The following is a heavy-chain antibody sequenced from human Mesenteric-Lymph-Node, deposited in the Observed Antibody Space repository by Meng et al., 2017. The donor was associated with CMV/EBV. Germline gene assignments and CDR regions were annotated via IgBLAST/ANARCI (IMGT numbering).Heavy chain of an antibody. CDR1: GFIFSTYA. CDR3: ASVGYYYGMDV. J-gene: IGHJ6*02. V-gene: IGHV3-30*04. CDR2: ISYDGTHK. Sequence: GGSLRLSCAASGFIFSTYAMHWVRQAPGKGLQWVALISYDGTHKYYADSVKGRFTISRDNSTNALFLRMNSLTVEDTAVYYCASVGYYYGMDVWGQGTTVTVSS. D-gene: IGHD2-2*01.